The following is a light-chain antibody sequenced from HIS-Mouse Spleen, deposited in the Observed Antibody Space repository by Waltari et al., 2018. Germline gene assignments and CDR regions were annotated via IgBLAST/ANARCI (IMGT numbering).Light chain of an antibody. CDR3: QQYGSSSALT. V-gene: IGKV3-20*01. J-gene: IGKJ4*01. CDR2: GAS. CDR1: QSVSSSY. Sequence: EIVLTQSPGTLSLSPGERATLSCRASQSVSSSYLAWYQQKPGQAPRLLIYGASSRATGIPDRFSGSGSGTDFTLTISRLEPEEFAVYYCQQYGSSSALTFGGGTKVEIK.